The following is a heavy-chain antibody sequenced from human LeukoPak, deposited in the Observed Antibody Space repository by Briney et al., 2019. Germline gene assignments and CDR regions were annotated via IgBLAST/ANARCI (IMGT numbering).Heavy chain of an antibody. V-gene: IGHV4-34*01. CDR2: INHSGST. J-gene: IGHJ5*02. CDR1: GGSFSGYY. CDR3: ARVGVRYFDWLPPFNWFDP. Sequence: PSETLSLTCAVYGGSFSGYYWSWIRQPPGKGLEWIGEINHSGSTNYNPPLKSRVTISVDTSKNQFSLKLSSVTAADTAVYYCARVGVRYFDWLPPFNWFDPWGQGTLVTVSS. D-gene: IGHD3-9*01.